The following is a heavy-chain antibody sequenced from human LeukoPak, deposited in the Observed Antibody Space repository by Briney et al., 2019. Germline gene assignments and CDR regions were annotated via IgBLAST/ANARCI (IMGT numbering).Heavy chain of an antibody. CDR3: ARVNDCSGGSCYPDFDY. D-gene: IGHD2-15*01. Sequence: SVKVSCKASGGTFSSYAISWVRQAPGQGLEWMGGIIPIFGTVNYAQKFQGRVTITADESTSTAYMELSSLRSEDTAVHYCARVNDCSGGSCYPDFDYWGQGTLVTVSS. V-gene: IGHV1-69*01. J-gene: IGHJ4*02. CDR1: GGTFSSYA. CDR2: IIPIFGTV.